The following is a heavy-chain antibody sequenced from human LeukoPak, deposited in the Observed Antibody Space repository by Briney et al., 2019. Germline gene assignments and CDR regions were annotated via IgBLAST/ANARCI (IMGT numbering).Heavy chain of an antibody. J-gene: IGHJ4*02. Sequence: ASVKVSCKASGYTFTSYAMNWVRQAPGQGLEWMGWVNTNTGNPTYAQGFTGRFVFSLDTSVSTAYLQISSLKAEDTAVYYCARVHCSSWFRTYYFDYWGQGTLVTVSS. CDR3: ARVHCSSWFRTYYFDY. V-gene: IGHV7-4-1*02. CDR1: GYTFTSYA. CDR2: VNTNTGNP. D-gene: IGHD6-13*01.